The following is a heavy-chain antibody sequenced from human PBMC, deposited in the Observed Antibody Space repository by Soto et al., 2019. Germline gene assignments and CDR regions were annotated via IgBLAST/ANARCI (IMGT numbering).Heavy chain of an antibody. D-gene: IGHD2-21*01. CDR3: ARHPTYEDPPDY. Sequence: QVQLQESGPGLVKPSETLSLTCTVSGGSISSYYWSWIRQPPGKGLEWIAYFFYSGSTYYNPSLKSRVTLSVDKSKNQFSLKLSSVTAADTAVYYCARHPTYEDPPDYWGQGTLVTVSS. CDR1: GGSISSYY. V-gene: IGHV4-59*08. CDR2: FFYSGST. J-gene: IGHJ4*02.